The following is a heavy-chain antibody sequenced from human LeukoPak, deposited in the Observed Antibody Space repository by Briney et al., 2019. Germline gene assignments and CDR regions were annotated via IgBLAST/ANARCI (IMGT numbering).Heavy chain of an antibody. CDR1: GYSFTSYW. D-gene: IGHD6-19*01. CDR3: ASWGDSSGKVWGY. V-gene: IGHV5-10-1*01. CDR2: IDPSDSYT. Sequence: GESLKISCKGSGYSFTSYWISWVRQMPGKGLEWMGRIDPSDSYTNYSPSFQGHVTISADKSISTAYLQWSSLKAPDTAMYYCASWGDSSGKVWGYWGQGTLVTVSS. J-gene: IGHJ4*02.